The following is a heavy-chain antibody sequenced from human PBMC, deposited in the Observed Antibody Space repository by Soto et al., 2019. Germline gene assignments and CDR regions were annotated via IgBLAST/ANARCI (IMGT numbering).Heavy chain of an antibody. CDR2: INHSGST. CDR1: GVSFIGYY. D-gene: IGHD2-15*01. V-gene: IGHV4-34*01. Sequence: SETLSLTCAVSGVSFIGYYWSWILQPPWKGLEWIGEINHSGSTNYNPSLKSRVTISVDTSKNQFSLKLSSVTAADTAVYYCARGVSGVVVAATLRAFDTCGQVTMVTV. J-gene: IGHJ3*02. CDR3: ARGVSGVVVAATLRAFDT.